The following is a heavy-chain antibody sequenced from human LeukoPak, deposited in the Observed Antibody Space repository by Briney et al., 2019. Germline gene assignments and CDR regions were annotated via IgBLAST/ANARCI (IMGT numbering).Heavy chain of an antibody. V-gene: IGHV1-8*01. D-gene: IGHD6-13*01. J-gene: IGHJ5*02. CDR2: MNPNSGNT. CDR3: ARVWWAAAGHNWFDP. CDR1: GYTFTSYD. Sequence: GASVKVSCKASGYTFTSYDINWVRQATGQGLEWMGWMNPNSGNTGYAQKFQGRVTMTRNTSIGTAYMELSSLRSEDTAVYYCARVWWAAAGHNWFDPWGQGTLVTVSS.